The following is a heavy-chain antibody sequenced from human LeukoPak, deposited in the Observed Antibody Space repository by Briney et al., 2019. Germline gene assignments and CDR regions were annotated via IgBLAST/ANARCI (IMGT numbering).Heavy chain of an antibody. CDR1: GFTFSSYA. J-gene: IGHJ4*02. D-gene: IGHD6-13*01. CDR2: ISGSGGTT. CDR3: AKGRYDSSWLNLDF. Sequence: PGGSLRLSCAASGFTFSSYAMSWVRQAPGKGLGWVSAISGSGGTTYYADSVKGRFTISRDDSKNTLVLQMDSLRAEDTAVYYCAKGRYDSSWLNLDFWGQGTLVTVSS. V-gene: IGHV3-23*01.